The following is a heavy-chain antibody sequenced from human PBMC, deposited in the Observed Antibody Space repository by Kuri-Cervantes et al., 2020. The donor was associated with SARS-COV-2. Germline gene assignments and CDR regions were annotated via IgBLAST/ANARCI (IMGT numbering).Heavy chain of an antibody. D-gene: IGHD3-3*01. Sequence: GGSLRLSCAASGFTFSSYSMNWVRQAPGKGLEWVSSISSSSSYIYYADSVKGRFTISRDNAKNSLYLQMNSLRAEDTAVYYCARDSDFWSGYYTGIVAFDIGGQGTMVTVSS. CDR1: GFTFSSYS. CDR3: ARDSDFWSGYYTGIVAFDI. CDR2: ISSSSSYI. J-gene: IGHJ3*02. V-gene: IGHV3-21*01.